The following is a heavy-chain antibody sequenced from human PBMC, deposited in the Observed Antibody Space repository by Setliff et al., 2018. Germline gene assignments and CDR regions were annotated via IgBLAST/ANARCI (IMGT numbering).Heavy chain of an antibody. V-gene: IGHV3-48*04. J-gene: IGHJ4*02. CDR2: LNNDGTTI. CDR3: VRDTTSGWMLTN. CDR1: GFTFSTYG. D-gene: IGHD6-25*01. Sequence: GGSLRLSCAASGFTFSTYGLNWVRQAPGKGLEWISYLNNDGTTIYYADSVRGRFTISRDNARDSLYLQSNSLSAEDTAVYYCVRDTTSGWMLTNWGQGTLVTVSS.